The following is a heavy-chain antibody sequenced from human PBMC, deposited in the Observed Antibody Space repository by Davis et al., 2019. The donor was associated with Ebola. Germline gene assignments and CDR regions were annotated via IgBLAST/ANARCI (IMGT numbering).Heavy chain of an antibody. V-gene: IGHV3-64*01. CDR3: ARDQEKWELLLPGY. CDR1: GFTFSSYS. J-gene: IGHJ4*02. D-gene: IGHD1-26*01. CDR2: ISSNGGST. Sequence: GGSLRLSCAASGFTFSSYSMNWVRQAPGKGLEYVSAISSNGGSTYYANSVKGRFTISRDNSKHTRYLQMGSLRAEDMAVYYCARDQEKWELLLPGYWGQGTLVTVSS.